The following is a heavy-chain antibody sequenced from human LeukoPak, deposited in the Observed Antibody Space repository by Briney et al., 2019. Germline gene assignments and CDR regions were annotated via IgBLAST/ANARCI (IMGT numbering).Heavy chain of an antibody. V-gene: IGHV1-69*06. CDR3: ASRRKSKSSSGYYFNYFDY. CDR1: GYTFTSYG. CDR2: IIPIFGTA. Sequence: GASVKVSCKASGYTFTSYGISWVRQAPGQGLEWMGGIIPIFGTANYAQKFQGRVTITADKSTSTAYMELSSLRSEDTAVYYCASRRKSKSSSGYYFNYFDYWGQGTLVTVSS. D-gene: IGHD3-22*01. J-gene: IGHJ4*02.